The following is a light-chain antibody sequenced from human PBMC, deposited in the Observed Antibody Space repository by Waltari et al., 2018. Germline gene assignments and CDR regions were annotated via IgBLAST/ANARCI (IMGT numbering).Light chain of an antibody. J-gene: IGLJ3*02. V-gene: IGLV6-57*03. CDR3: SAWDSSLSAWV. CDR2: EDS. Sequence: NFVLTQPHAVSGSPGDTVIMSCTRSNGTISNNFVHWYHQRPGSAPTLLIYEDSHKPSDVPDRFSASIDMSSNSASLTISGLKTQDEADYYCSAWDSSLSAWVFGGGTKLTVL. CDR1: NGTISNNF.